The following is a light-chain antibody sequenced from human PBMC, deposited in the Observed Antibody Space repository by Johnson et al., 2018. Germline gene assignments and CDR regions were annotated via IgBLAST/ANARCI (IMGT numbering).Light chain of an antibody. J-gene: IGLJ1*01. CDR3: GTWDSRLIAVNG. CDR1: SSNIGNNY. CDR2: ENN. Sequence: QSVLTQPPSVSAAPGQKVTISCSGSSSNIGNNYVSWYQQLPGTAPKLLIYENNKRPSGVPDRFSGSKSGTSATLGITGLQSGDEADYYCGTWDSRLIAVNGFATGTKVTVL. V-gene: IGLV1-51*02.